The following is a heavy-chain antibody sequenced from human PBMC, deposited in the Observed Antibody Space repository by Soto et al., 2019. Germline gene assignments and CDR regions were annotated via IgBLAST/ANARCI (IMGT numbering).Heavy chain of an antibody. J-gene: IGHJ6*02. Sequence: PSETLSLTCTVSGGSISSGGYYWSWIRQHPGKGLEWIGYIYYSGSTYYNPSLKSRVTISVDTSKNQFSLKLSSVTAADTAVYYCARFVNGPRYYYYGMDVWGQGTKVTGSS. V-gene: IGHV4-31*03. CDR3: ARFVNGPRYYYYGMDV. CDR1: GGSISSGGYY. CDR2: IYYSGST. D-gene: IGHD2-8*01.